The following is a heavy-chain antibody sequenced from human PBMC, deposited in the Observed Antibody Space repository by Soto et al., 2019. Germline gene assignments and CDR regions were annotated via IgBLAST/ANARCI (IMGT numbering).Heavy chain of an antibody. Sequence: EVQLVGSGGGLVKPGGSLRLSCAASGFTFRSFSMNWVRQAPGKGLEWVSSISSSSSYIYYADSVKGRFTISRDNAKNSLYLRMNSLRADDTAVYYCARWNDDDFFCFYGMDVWGQGTTVTVSS. J-gene: IGHJ6*02. CDR2: ISSSSSYI. CDR3: ARWNDDDFFCFYGMDV. D-gene: IGHD1-1*01. V-gene: IGHV3-21*02. CDR1: GFTFRSFS.